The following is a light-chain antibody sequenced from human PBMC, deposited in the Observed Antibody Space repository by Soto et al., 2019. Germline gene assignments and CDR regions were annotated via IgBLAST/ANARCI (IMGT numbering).Light chain of an antibody. CDR3: QQRSNWWT. J-gene: IGKJ1*01. CDR1: QSVSSY. CDR2: DAS. V-gene: IGKV3-11*01. Sequence: EIVLTQSPANLSLSPGERATLSCRASQSVSSYLAWYQQKPGQAPRLLIYDASNRATGIPARFSGSGSGTDFTLTISSLEPEDFAVYYWQQRSNWWTFGQGTKVEIK.